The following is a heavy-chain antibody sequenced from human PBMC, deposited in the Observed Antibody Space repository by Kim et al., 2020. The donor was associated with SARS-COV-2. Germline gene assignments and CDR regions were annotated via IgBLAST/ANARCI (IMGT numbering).Heavy chain of an antibody. Sequence: GGSLRLSCAAYGFTFSSYSMNWVRQAPGKGLEWVSSISSSSSYIYYADSVKGRFTISRDNAKNSLYLQMNSLRAEDTAVYYCARDSISVRDFDWPYGMDVWGQGTTVTVSS. V-gene: IGHV3-21*01. CDR2: ISSSSSYI. CDR1: GFTFSSYS. D-gene: IGHD3-9*01. J-gene: IGHJ6*02. CDR3: ARDSISVRDFDWPYGMDV.